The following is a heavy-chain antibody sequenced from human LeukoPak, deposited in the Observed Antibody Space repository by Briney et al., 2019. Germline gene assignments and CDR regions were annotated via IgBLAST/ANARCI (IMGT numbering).Heavy chain of an antibody. D-gene: IGHD3-22*01. CDR2: ISYDGSNK. CDR3: ARESSGYWYYFDY. Sequence: GGSLRLSCAASGFTFSSYAMHWVRQAPGKGLEWVAVISYDGSNKYYADSVKGRFTISRDNSKNTLYLQMNSLRAEDTAVYYCARESSGYWYYFDYWGQGTLVTVSS. J-gene: IGHJ4*02. CDR1: GFTFSSYA. V-gene: IGHV3-30-3*01.